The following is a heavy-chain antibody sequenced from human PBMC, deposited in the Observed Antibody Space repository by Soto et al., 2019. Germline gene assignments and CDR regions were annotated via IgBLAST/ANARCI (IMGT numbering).Heavy chain of an antibody. CDR3: GRGGSDSPMAPGY. D-gene: IGHD5-18*01. CDR1: GFTFSSYW. J-gene: IGHJ4*02. CDR2: INPDGSAT. Sequence: PGGSLRLSCAASGFTFSSYWMHWVRQAPGKGLVWVSRINPDGSATNYADSVKGRFTIPRDNAKNTLYLQMNSLRAEDTAVFYCGRGGSDSPMAPGYWGQGTRGTVSS. V-gene: IGHV3-74*01.